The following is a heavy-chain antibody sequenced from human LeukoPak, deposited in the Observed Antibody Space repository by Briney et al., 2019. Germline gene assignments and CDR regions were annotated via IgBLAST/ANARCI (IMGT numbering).Heavy chain of an antibody. J-gene: IGHJ4*02. CDR2: ISSSGSTI. CDR3: ARADTLWFGEPPSIDY. Sequence: SGGSLRLSCAASGFTFSSYEMNWVRQAPGKGLEWVSYISSSGSTIYYADSVKGRFTISRDNARNTLYLQMNSLRAEDTAVYYCARADTLWFGEPPSIDYWGQGTLITVSS. V-gene: IGHV3-48*03. D-gene: IGHD3-10*01. CDR1: GFTFSSYE.